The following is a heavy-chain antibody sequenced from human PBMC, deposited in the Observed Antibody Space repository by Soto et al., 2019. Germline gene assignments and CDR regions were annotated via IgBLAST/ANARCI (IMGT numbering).Heavy chain of an antibody. Sequence: QVQLVESGGGVVQPGRSLRLSCAASGFTFSSYGMHWVRQAPGKGLEWVAVIWYDGSNKYYADSVKGRFTISRDNSKNTLYLQMNSLRAEDTAVYYCARSHPRAAAYYFDYWVQGTLVTVSS. J-gene: IGHJ4*02. CDR1: GFTFSSYG. D-gene: IGHD6-13*01. CDR3: ARSHPRAAAYYFDY. V-gene: IGHV3-33*01. CDR2: IWYDGSNK.